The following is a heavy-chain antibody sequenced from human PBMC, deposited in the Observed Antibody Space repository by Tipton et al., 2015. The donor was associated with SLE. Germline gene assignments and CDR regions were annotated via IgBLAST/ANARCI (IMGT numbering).Heavy chain of an antibody. Sequence: TLSLTCTVSGYSISTGYYWGWIRQPPGKGLEWIGNMYQTGTTDYNPSLKSRVTISIDTSKNQFSLTLTSVTAADTAVYYCARPAVYGDSRGGFDIWGQGTMVTVSS. D-gene: IGHD4-17*01. CDR3: ARPAVYGDSRGGFDI. J-gene: IGHJ3*02. V-gene: IGHV4-38-2*02. CDR2: MYQTGTT. CDR1: GYSISTGYY.